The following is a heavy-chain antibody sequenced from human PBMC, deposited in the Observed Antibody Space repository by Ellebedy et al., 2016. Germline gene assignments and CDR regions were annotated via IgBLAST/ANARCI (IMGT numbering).Heavy chain of an antibody. CDR3: VYGMDV. Sequence: GESLKISCAASGFTFSSYWMSWVRQDPGKGLEWVANIKQDGSEKYYVDSVKGRFTISRDNAKNSLYLQMNSLRAEDTAVYYCVYGMDVWGQGTTVTVSS. V-gene: IGHV3-7*01. CDR2: IKQDGSEK. J-gene: IGHJ6*02. CDR1: GFTFSSYW.